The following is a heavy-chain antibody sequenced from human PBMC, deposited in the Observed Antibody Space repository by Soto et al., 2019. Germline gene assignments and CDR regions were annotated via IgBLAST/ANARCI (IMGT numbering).Heavy chain of an antibody. CDR2: IDFHYSYT. D-gene: IGHD6-6*01. CDR3: VRRCGEQIANLSVYYYFYGMDV. CDR1: GCLFTSFL. Sequence: GESLVPYRQCPGCLFTSFLIGLVRQMPGKGLGGVGGIDFHYSYTIHRPSLHCHVTISADKSISTAYLQWSRLQASDTAMYYCVRRCGEQIANLSVYYYFYGMDVWGQGTTVTVSS. V-gene: IGHV5-10-1*01. J-gene: IGHJ6*02.